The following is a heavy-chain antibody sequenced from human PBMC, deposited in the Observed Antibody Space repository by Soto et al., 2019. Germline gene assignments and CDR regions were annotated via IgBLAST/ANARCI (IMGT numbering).Heavy chain of an antibody. D-gene: IGHD4-4*01. CDR1: GGSISSYY. CDR3: ATSYSNYSYYYYMDV. CDR2: THYSGST. V-gene: IGHV4-59*01. J-gene: IGHJ6*03. Sequence: ETLSLTCTVSGGSISSYYWSWIRQPPGKGLEWIGYTHYSGSTNYNPSLKSRVTISLDTSKNQFSLKLTSVTAADTAVFYCATSYSNYSYYYYMDVWGKGTTVTVSS.